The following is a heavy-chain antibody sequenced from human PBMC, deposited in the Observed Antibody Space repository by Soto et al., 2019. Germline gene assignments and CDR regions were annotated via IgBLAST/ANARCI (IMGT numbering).Heavy chain of an antibody. CDR1: GFTFSSYG. Sequence: QVQLVESGGGGVQPGRSLRLSCAASGFTFSSYGRHGVRQAPGRGRGWVAVISYDGSNKYYADSVKGRFTISRDNSKNTLYLQMNSLRAEDTAVYYCARSPYSVSYLAYFDYWGQGTLVTVSS. CDR3: ARSPYSVSYLAYFDY. CDR2: ISYDGSNK. J-gene: IGHJ4*02. V-gene: IGHV3-30*03. D-gene: IGHD1-26*01.